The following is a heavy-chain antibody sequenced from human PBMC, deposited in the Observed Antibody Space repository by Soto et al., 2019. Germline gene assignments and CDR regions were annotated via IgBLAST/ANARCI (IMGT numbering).Heavy chain of an antibody. V-gene: IGHV3-30-3*01. CDR2: ISYDGSNK. CDR3: ATITMIEGRSPFDY. D-gene: IGHD3-22*01. J-gene: IGHJ4*02. Sequence: GGSLRLSCVASELTFSSFAMSWVRQAPGKGLEWVAVISYDGSNKYYADSVKGRFTISRDNSKNTLYLQMNSLRAEDTAVYYCATITMIEGRSPFDYWGQGTLVTVSS. CDR1: ELTFSSFA.